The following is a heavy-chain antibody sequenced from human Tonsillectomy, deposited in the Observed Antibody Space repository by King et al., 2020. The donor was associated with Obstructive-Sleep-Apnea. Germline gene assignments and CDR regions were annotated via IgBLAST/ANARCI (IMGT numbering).Heavy chain of an antibody. D-gene: IGHD3-10*01. CDR2: IYYRGST. Sequence: VQLQESGPGLVKPSETLSLTCTVSGGSISSYDWSWIRQPPGKGLEWIWDIYYRGSTNYNPSLKSRVTISVETSKNQFSLKLSSVTAADTAVYYCARDPDYYGLGWWDVWGQGTTVTVSS. CDR1: GGSISSYD. J-gene: IGHJ6*02. V-gene: IGHV4-59*01. CDR3: ARDPDYYGLGWWDV.